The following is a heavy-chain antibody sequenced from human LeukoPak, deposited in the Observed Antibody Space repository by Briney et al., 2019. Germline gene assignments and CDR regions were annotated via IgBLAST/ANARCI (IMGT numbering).Heavy chain of an antibody. Sequence: PSETLSLTCTVSGGSISSGSYYWSWIRQPAGKGLEWIGRIYTSGSTNYNPSLKSRVTISVDTSKNQFSLKLSSVTAADTAVYYCARVTGIVGANYYFDHWGQGTLVTVSS. J-gene: IGHJ4*02. CDR2: IYTSGST. CDR1: GGSISSGSYY. CDR3: ARVTGIVGANYYFDH. D-gene: IGHD1-26*01. V-gene: IGHV4-61*02.